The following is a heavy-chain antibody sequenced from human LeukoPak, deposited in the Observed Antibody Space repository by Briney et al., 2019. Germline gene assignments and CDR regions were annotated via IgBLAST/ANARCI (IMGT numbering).Heavy chain of an antibody. Sequence: SETLSLTCAVYGGSFSGYYWSWIRQPPGKGLEWIGEINYSGSTNYNPSLKSRVTISVDTSKNQFSLKLSSVTAADTAVYYCARVGYYYDSSGYFYYYYYMDVWGKGTTVTVSS. CDR2: INYSGST. D-gene: IGHD3-22*01. CDR1: GGSFSGYY. CDR3: ARVGYYYDSSGYFYYYYYMDV. J-gene: IGHJ6*03. V-gene: IGHV4-34*01.